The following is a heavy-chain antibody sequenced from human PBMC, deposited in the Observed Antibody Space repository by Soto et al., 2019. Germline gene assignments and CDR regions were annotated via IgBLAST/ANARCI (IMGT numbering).Heavy chain of an antibody. Sequence: DVRLAEPGGGLVQPGGSLRVSCTTSGFSFASFAMTWVRQAPGKGLEWVATISGSDGKTYYADSVKGRFSIARDTSRNTLYLQMNSLRGDDTAIYYCAKWSYLAYGGQGPRVTVSS. J-gene: IGHJ4*02. V-gene: IGHV3-23*04. CDR1: GFSFASFA. D-gene: IGHD3-10*01. CDR3: AKWSYLAY. CDR2: ISGSDGKT.